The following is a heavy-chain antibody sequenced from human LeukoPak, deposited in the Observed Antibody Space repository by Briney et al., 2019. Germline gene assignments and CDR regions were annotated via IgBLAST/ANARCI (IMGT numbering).Heavy chain of an antibody. J-gene: IGHJ5*02. V-gene: IGHV1-2*02. Sequence: GASVKVSCKASGYTFTGYYMHWVRQAPGQGLEWMGWINPNSGGTNYAQKFQGRVTMTRDTSASTAYMELSSLRSEDMAVYYCARGRRSRSYYYDSSGTANWFDPWGQGTLVTVSS. D-gene: IGHD3-22*01. CDR2: INPNSGGT. CDR1: GYTFTGYY. CDR3: ARGRRSRSYYYDSSGTANWFDP.